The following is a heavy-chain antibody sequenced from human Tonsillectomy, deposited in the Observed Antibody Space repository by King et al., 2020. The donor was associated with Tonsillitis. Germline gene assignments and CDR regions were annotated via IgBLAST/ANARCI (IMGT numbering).Heavy chain of an antibody. CDR1: GFTFSSYG. D-gene: IGHD2-21*02. CDR2: ISYEGSNK. CDR3: ANDARAYCGGDCPTRFDY. Sequence: VQLVESGGGVVQPGRSLRLSCAASGFTFSSYGMHWVRLAPGKGLEWVAVISYEGSNKHYADSVKGRFTISRDNSKNTLYLQMNSLRADDTGVYYCANDARAYCGGDCPTRFDYWGQGTLVTVPS. J-gene: IGHJ4*02. V-gene: IGHV3-30*18.